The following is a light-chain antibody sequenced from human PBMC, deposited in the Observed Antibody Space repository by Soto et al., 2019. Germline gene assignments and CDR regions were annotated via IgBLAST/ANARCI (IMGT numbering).Light chain of an antibody. J-gene: IGLJ2*01. V-gene: IGLV3-1*01. Sequence: SYELTQPPSVSVSPGQTASITCSGDELGDKYACWYQQKPGQSPVLVIFEDTQRPSGIPERFSGSNSGNTATLTISGTQATDEADYYCQAWDITTAGVVFGGGTKLTVL. CDR1: ELGDKY. CDR3: QAWDITTAGVV. CDR2: EDT.